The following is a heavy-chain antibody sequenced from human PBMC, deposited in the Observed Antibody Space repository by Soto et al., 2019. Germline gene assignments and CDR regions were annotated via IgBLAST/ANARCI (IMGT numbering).Heavy chain of an antibody. CDR3: DRYTYTSRYSYYGMDV. CDR1: GFSFVDYA. Sequence: GGSLRLSCITSGFSFVDYAMSWFRLAPGKGLEWVGIVRNIAYGETTEYATSVRGRFIVSRDNSKSIAYLQMNRLTSEDTAVYYCDRYTYTSRYSYYGMDVWGQGTTVIVSS. J-gene: IGHJ6*02. D-gene: IGHD5-18*01. V-gene: IGHV3-49*03. CDR2: VRNIAYGETT.